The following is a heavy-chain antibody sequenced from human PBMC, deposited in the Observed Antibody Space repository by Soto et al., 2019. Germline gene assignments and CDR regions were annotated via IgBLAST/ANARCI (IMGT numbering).Heavy chain of an antibody. CDR1: GGSINSSSYF. J-gene: IGHJ4*02. CDR3: ARAVTFYVSVGYYYY. Sequence: PSETLSLTCSVSGGSINSSSYFWGWIRQPPGKGLEWIGDIYYSGSTSYSPSLKSRVSISADTSNNQFSLRLTSVTAADTAVYYCARAVTFYVSVGYYYYWGQGTLVTVSS. V-gene: IGHV4-39*01. CDR2: IYYSGST. D-gene: IGHD3-22*01.